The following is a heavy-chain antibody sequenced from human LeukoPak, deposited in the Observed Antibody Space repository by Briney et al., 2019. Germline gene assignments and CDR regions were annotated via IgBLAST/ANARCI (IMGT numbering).Heavy chain of an antibody. Sequence: GGSLRLSCAASGFTFIDYDMQWVRHVIGKGVVGVSAIGIRGDTHYSGFVKGRFTIFRENAESSLYLQMNSLRAEDTAVYYCASGGIQVSGIDQCHYWGQGPLVTVPS. CDR2: IGIRGDT. V-gene: IGHV3-13*01. CDR3: ASGGIQVSGIDQCHY. D-gene: IGHD6-19*01. CDR1: GFTFIDYD. J-gene: IGHJ4*02.